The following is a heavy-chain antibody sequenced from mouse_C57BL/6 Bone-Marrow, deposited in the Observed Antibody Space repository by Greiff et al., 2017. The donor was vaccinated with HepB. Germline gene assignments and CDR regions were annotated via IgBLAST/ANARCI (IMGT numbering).Heavy chain of an antibody. J-gene: IGHJ3*01. CDR1: GYTFTDYE. CDR3: TRGSVYSAFAY. CDR2: IDPETGGT. D-gene: IGHD2-1*01. Sequence: VKLMESGAELVRPGASVTLSCKASGYTFTDYEMHWVKQTPVHGLEWIGAIDPETGGTAYNQKFKGKAILTADKSSSTAYMELRSLTSEDSAVYYCTRGSVYSAFAYWGQGTLVTVSA. V-gene: IGHV1-15*01.